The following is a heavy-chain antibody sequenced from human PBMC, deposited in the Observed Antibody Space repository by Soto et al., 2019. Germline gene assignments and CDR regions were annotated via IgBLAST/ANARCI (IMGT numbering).Heavy chain of an antibody. CDR2: ISYDGSNK. J-gene: IGHJ6*02. CDR3: ASKGDYGDYYYYGMDV. V-gene: IGHV3-30*03. D-gene: IGHD3-16*01. CDR1: GFTFSSYG. Sequence: QVQLVESGGGVVQPGRSLRLSCAASGFTFSSYGMHWVRQAPGKGLEWVAVISYDGSNKYYADSVKGRFTISRDNSKNPVYLQKNRPRAEDKAVYYCASKGDYGDYYYYGMDVWGQGTTVTVSS.